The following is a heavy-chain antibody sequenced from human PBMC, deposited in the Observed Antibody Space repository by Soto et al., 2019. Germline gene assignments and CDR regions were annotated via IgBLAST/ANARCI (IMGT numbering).Heavy chain of an antibody. CDR2: MRRSGGDT. V-gene: IGHV3-23*01. Sequence: EVQVLESGGGLVQPGGSLRLSCAASGFTFSLCAMSWVRQAPGKGLVWVSSMRRSGGDTYYADSVRGRFTISRDDSKNTLYLQMNSLRVEATALYYCAKGHSNSYYDFDFWGQGTLVTVSS. CDR1: GFTFSLCA. D-gene: IGHD3-22*01. CDR3: AKGHSNSYYDFDF. J-gene: IGHJ4*02.